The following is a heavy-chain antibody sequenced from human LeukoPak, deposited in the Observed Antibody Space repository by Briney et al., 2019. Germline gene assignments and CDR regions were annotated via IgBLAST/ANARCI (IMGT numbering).Heavy chain of an antibody. CDR1: GGTFNNFA. V-gene: IGHV1-69*13. Sequence: AASVKVSCKASGGTFNNFAISWVRQAPGQGLEWVGGIIPISGTANYAQKFQGRVTITADESTSTAYMELSSLRSEDTAIYYCASPVKYYDTWSGYPPFDYWGQGTLVTVSS. CDR2: IIPISGTA. D-gene: IGHD3-3*01. CDR3: ASPVKYYDTWSGYPPFDY. J-gene: IGHJ4*02.